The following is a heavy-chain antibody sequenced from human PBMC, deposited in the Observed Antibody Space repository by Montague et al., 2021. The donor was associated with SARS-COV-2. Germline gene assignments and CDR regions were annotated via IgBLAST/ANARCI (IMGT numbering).Heavy chain of an antibody. V-gene: IGHV4-31*03. D-gene: IGHD3-22*01. CDR1: GGSISSGGYY. J-gene: IGHJ2*01. CDR3: ARSPEPMIILIITSLDWYFDL. CDR2: IYYSGST. Sequence: TLSLTCTVSGGSISSGGYYWSWIRQHPGKGLEWIGYIYYSGSTYYNPPLKSRVTISVDTSKNQLSLKMSSVTAADTAVYYCARSPEPMIILIITSLDWYFDLWGRGTLVTVSA.